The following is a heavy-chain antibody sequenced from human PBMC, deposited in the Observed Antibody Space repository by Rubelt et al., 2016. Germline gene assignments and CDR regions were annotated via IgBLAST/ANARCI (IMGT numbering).Heavy chain of an antibody. CDR1: GFTVGNNF. J-gene: IGHJ4*02. CDR2: INSDGSST. D-gene: IGHD3-16*01. CDR3: ATGHGGH. Sequence: GESGGGLVQPGGSLRLSCAASGFTVGNNFMNWVRQAPGKGLEWVSRINSDGSSTSYADSVKGRFTISRDNAKNTLYLQMNSLRAEDTAVYYCATGHGGHWGQGTLVTVSS. V-gene: IGHV3-74*02.